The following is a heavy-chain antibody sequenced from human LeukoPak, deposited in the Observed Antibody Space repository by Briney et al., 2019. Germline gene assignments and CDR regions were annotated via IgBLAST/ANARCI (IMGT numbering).Heavy chain of an antibody. J-gene: IGHJ5*02. Sequence: SETLSLTCTVSGGSISSSGYYWGWIRQPPGKGLEWIASIYYSGSTYYNPSLKSRVTISVDTSKNQLSLKLSSLTAADTAVYYCARHEYSGSYYGLSWFDPWGQGTPVTVSS. D-gene: IGHD1-26*01. V-gene: IGHV4-39*01. CDR2: IYYSGST. CDR1: GGSISSSGYY. CDR3: ARHEYSGSYYGLSWFDP.